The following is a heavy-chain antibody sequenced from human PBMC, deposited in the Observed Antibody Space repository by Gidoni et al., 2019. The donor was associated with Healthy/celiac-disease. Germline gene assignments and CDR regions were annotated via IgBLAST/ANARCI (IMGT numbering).Heavy chain of an antibody. CDR1: GFNFSSYG. CDR3: AKGVPYYYDSSGYFAY. D-gene: IGHD3-22*01. J-gene: IGHJ4*02. CDR2: VSYDGSYK. Sequence: QVHLVESGGGVVQPGKSLRLSCAASGFNFSSYGMNWVRQAPGKGLEWVAVVSYDGSYKYYADSVKGRFTISREDSKNTLYLQMNSLRAEDTAVYSCAKGVPYYYDSSGYFAYWGQGALVTVSS. V-gene: IGHV3-30*18.